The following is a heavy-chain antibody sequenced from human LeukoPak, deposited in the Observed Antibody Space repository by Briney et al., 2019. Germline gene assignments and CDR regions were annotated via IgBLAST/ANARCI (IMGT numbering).Heavy chain of an antibody. D-gene: IGHD2-8*01. CDR2: IKQDGSER. J-gene: IGHJ4*02. CDR3: ARDRYYCTNGVCSNPFDY. CDR1: GFTFSRNW. V-gene: IGHV3-7*01. Sequence: GGSLRLSCAASGFTFSRNWMSWVRQGPGQGQERVANIKQDGSERYNVDSAKGRFTISRDNSKNSLYLQMTSLRAEYTALYYCARDRYYCTNGVCSNPFDYWGQGTLVTVSS.